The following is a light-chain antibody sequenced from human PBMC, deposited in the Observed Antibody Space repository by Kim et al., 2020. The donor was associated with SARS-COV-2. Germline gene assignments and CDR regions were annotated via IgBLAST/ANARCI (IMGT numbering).Light chain of an antibody. CDR3: QQANSFPIT. CDR2: AAS. Sequence: DIHMTQSPSSVSASVGDRVTITCRASQAISSGLAWYQQKPGKAPNLLIYAASNLQSGVPSRFSGSGSGTDFTLIISSLQPEDFATYYCQQANSFPITFGQGTRLEIK. CDR1: QAISSG. V-gene: IGKV1-12*01. J-gene: IGKJ5*01.